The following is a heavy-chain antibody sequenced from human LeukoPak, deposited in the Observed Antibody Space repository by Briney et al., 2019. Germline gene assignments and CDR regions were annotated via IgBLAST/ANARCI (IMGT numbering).Heavy chain of an antibody. J-gene: IGHJ4*02. Sequence: ASVKVSCKASGYTFTSYGISWVRQAPGQGLEWMGWISAYNGNTNYAQKLQGRVTMTTDTSTSTAYMELRSLRSDDTAVYYCARDRICGSGSYYSSFDYWGQGTLVTVSS. V-gene: IGHV1-18*01. CDR3: ARDRICGSGSYYSSFDY. D-gene: IGHD3-10*01. CDR2: ISAYNGNT. CDR1: GYTFTSYG.